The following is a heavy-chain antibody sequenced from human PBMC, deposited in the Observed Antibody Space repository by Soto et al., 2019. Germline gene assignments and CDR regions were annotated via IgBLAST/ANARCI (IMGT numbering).Heavy chain of an antibody. CDR3: ARADYGDTKIYSFDH. V-gene: IGHV1-18*04. CDR2: ISAYNGNT. Sequence: GASVKVSCKASGYTFTSYGISWVRQAPGQGLEWMGWISAYNGNTNYAQKLQGRVTITTDTSSTTVYMDLRTLKSDDTAIYFCARADYGDTKIYSFDHWGQGTLVTVSS. D-gene: IGHD4-17*01. J-gene: IGHJ4*02. CDR1: GYTFTSYG.